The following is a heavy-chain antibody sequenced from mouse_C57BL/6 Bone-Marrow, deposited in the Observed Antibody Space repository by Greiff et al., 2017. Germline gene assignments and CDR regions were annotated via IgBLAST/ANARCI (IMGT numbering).Heavy chain of an antibody. D-gene: IGHD1-1*01. CDR3: ARAYYYGSVDY. V-gene: IGHV1-69*01. J-gene: IGHJ2*01. CDR2: IDPSDSDT. Sequence: QVQLQQPGAELVMPGASVKLSCKASGYTFTSYWMHWVKQRPGQGLEWIGEIDPSDSDTNYNQKFKGKSTLTVDKSSSTAYMQLSSLTSEDSAVYYCARAYYYGSVDYWGQGTTLTVSS. CDR1: GYTFTSYW.